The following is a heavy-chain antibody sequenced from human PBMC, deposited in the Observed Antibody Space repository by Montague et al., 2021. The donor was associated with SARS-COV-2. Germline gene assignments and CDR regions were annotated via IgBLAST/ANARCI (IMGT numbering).Heavy chain of an antibody. D-gene: IGHD2-15*01. V-gene: IGHV4-34*01. CDR1: GGSFSGYY. CDR3: GRVILAATSNPFDC. J-gene: IGHJ4*02. CDR2: INHSGST. Sequence: SETLSLTCAVYGGSFSGYYWTWIRQSPRKGLEWIGEINHSGSTNYNPSLKSRVTISVDTSKNQLSLNLRSVTAADTAVYFCGRVILAATSNPFDCWGPGTLVTVSS.